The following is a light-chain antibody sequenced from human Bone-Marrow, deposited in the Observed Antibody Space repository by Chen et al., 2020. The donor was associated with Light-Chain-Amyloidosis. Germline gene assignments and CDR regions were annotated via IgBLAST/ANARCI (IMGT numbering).Light chain of an antibody. J-gene: IGLJ2*01. CDR3: QSADSSGTYEVI. V-gene: IGLV3-25*03. CDR2: RDT. Sequence: SYELTQPPSVSVSPGQTARITCSGDDLPTKYAYWYQQKPGQAPVLVIHRDTERPSGISERFSVSSSGTTATLTISGVQAEDKDDYPCQSADSSGTYEVIFGGGTKLTVL. CDR1: DLPTKY.